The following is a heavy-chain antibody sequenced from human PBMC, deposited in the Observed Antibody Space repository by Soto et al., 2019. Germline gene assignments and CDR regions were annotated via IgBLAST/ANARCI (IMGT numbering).Heavy chain of an antibody. CDR3: AREYSSPYYYYGMDV. Sequence: PXQALSVPFAISGDSVSSNSAAWNWIRHSPSRGLEWLGRTYYRSKWYNDYAVSVKSRITINPDTSKNQFYLQLNSVTPEDTAVYYCAREYSSPYYYYGMDVWGQGTTVTVS. D-gene: IGHD6-13*01. V-gene: IGHV6-1*01. CDR2: TYYRSKWYN. J-gene: IGHJ6*02. CDR1: GDSVSSNSAA.